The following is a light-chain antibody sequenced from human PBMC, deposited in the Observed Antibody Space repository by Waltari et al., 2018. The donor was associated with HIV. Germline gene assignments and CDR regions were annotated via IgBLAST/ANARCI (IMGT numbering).Light chain of an antibody. V-gene: IGKV1-39*01. J-gene: IGKJ2*01. CDR3: QQSYSTPDT. CDR2: AAS. Sequence: DIQMTQSPSSLSASVGDRVTITCRASQSISSYLNWCQQKPGKAPKLLIYAASSLQSGVPSRFSGSGSGTDCTLTISSLQPEEFATYYCQQSYSTPDTFGQGTKLEIK. CDR1: QSISSY.